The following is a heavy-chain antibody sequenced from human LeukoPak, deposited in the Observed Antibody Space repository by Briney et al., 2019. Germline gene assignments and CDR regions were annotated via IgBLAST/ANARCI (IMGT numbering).Heavy chain of an antibody. D-gene: IGHD3-22*01. V-gene: IGHV4-38-2*01. CDR3: ASLIYDATDYSSWYFDL. J-gene: IGHJ2*01. Sequence: SETLSLTCSVSGYSISSGFYWGWIRQPPGKGPEGIATIYHGGNTLYHSENTFYNPSLKSRVTISVDTPKNSFSLKMTSVTAADTAVYYCASLIYDATDYSSWYFDLWGRGTLVAVSS. CDR2: IYHGGNTLYHSENT. CDR1: GYSISSGFY.